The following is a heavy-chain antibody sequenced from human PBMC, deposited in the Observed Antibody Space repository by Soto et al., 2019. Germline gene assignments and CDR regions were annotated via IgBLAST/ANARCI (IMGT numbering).Heavy chain of an antibody. CDR1: GGSISSYY. V-gene: IGHV4-59*01. D-gene: IGHD5-18*01. J-gene: IGHJ6*02. CDR2: IYYSGST. Sequence: PSETLSLTCTVSGGSISSYYWSWIRQPPGKGLEWIGYIYYSGSTNYADSVKGRFTISRDNSKNTLYLQMNSLRAEDTAVYYCARDLLSGYSYAYYGMDVWGQGTTVTVSS. CDR3: ARDLLSGYSYAYYGMDV.